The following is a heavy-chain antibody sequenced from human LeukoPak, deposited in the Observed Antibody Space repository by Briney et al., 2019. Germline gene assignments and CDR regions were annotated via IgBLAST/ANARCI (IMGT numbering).Heavy chain of an antibody. CDR2: MNPSDSNT. V-gene: IGHV1-46*01. Sequence: GASVKVSCKASGYTFTNYYIHWVRQAPGQGLEWMGIMNPSDSNTRYAQSFQGRVTMTRDTSTSTVYMELSSLRSEDTAVYYCARGPHSRSWPHIPRYYWGQGTLVTVSS. CDR3: ARGPHSRSWPHIPRYY. J-gene: IGHJ4*02. D-gene: IGHD1-26*01. CDR1: GYTFTNYY.